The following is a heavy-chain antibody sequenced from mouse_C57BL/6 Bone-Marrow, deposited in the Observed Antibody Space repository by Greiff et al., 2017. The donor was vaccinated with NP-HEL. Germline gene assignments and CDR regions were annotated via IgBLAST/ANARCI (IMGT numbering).Heavy chain of an antibody. J-gene: IGHJ2*01. V-gene: IGHV5-4*01. CDR3: ARVTVVEEFYFDY. CDR2: ISDGGSYT. CDR1: GFTFSSYA. D-gene: IGHD1-1*01. Sequence: EVQVVESGGGLVKPGGSLKLSCAASGFTFSSYAMSWVRQTPEQRLEWVATISDGGSYTNYPDNVKGRFTISRDKAKNNLYLQRSHLKSEDAAMYYCARVTVVEEFYFDYWGQGTTLTVSS.